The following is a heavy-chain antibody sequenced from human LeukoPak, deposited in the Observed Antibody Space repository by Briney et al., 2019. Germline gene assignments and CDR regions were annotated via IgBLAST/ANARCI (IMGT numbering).Heavy chain of an antibody. CDR2: ISSNGGST. CDR1: GFTFSSYA. V-gene: IGHV3-64D*06. Sequence: GGSLRLSCSASGFTFSSYAMHWVRQAPGKGLEYVSAISSNGGSTYYADSVEGRFTISRDNSKNTLYLQMSSLRAEDTAVYYCVKDYSSSSFDYWGQGTLVTVSS. CDR3: VKDYSSSSFDY. D-gene: IGHD6-13*01. J-gene: IGHJ4*02.